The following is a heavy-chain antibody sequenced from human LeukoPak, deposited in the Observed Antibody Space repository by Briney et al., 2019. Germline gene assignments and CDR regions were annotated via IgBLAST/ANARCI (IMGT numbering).Heavy chain of an antibody. CDR3: ARLFWGSYRRRTDDAFDI. V-gene: IGHV3-33*01. CDR1: GFTFSSYG. D-gene: IGHD3-16*02. CDR2: IWYDGSNK. J-gene: IGHJ3*02. Sequence: QPGGSLRLSCAASGFTFSSYGMHWVRQAPGKGLEWVAVIWYDGSNKYYADSVKGRFTISRDNSKNTLYLQMNSLRAEDTAVYYCARLFWGSYRRRTDDAFDIWGQGTMVTASS.